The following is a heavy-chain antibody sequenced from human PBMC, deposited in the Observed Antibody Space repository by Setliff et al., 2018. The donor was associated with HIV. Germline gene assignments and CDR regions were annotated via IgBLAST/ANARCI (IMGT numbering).Heavy chain of an antibody. V-gene: IGHV4-61*02. J-gene: IGHJ4*02. CDR3: ARVYSRSWFFFDH. Sequence: PSETLSLTCTVSGASISSGDSYWSWIRQSAEKGLEWFGRLYTTGSTNYNPSFKSLVTMSMDTANNQFSLKLTPVTAADAAVYYCARVYSRSWFFFDHWGQGILVTV. CDR2: LYTTGST. D-gene: IGHD6-13*01. CDR1: GASISSGDSY.